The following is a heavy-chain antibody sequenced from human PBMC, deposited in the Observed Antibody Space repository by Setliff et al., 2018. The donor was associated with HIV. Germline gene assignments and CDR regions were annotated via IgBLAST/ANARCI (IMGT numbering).Heavy chain of an antibody. V-gene: IGHV1-18*01. CDR2: ISGYNGKT. J-gene: IGHJ3*02. CDR1: GYTFTIYG. Sequence: DSVKVSCKASGYTFTIYGITWVRQAPGQGLEWMGWISGYNGKTNYAQKYQDRVTMTTNISTSMAYMEVRGLTSDDTAVYYCARRVIAGPGTDDAFDIWGHGTMVTVSS. CDR3: ARRVIAGPGTDDAFDI. D-gene: IGHD6-19*01.